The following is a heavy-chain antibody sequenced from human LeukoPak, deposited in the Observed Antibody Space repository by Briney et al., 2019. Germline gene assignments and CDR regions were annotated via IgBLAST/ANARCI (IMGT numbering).Heavy chain of an antibody. CDR3: AKRGVVIRVILVGFHKEAYYFDS. J-gene: IGHJ4*02. CDR1: GITHSNYG. V-gene: IGHV3-23*01. CDR2: IRAWGGKP. Sequence: SLTLLYSVSGITHSNYGMSLVRQAPGKGLEWVAGIRAWGGKPKYADSVKGRFTISRDNPKNTLYLQMNSLRAEDTAVYLCAKRGVVIRVILVGFHKEAYYFDSWGQGALVTVSS. D-gene: IGHD3-10*01.